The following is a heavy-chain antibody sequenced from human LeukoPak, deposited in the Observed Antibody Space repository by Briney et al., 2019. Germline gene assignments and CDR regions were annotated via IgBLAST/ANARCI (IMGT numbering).Heavy chain of an antibody. CDR3: ARSAFHDRCGYYHDY. V-gene: IGHV3-74*01. Sequence: GGSLRLSCAASGFTFSRYWIHWVRQAPGKGLVWVSRINPDGSTTTYADSVKGRFTISRDNAKNTLYLQMSSLRAEDTAVYYCARSAFHDRCGYYHDYWGQGTLVTVSS. CDR1: GFTFSRYW. D-gene: IGHD3-22*01. CDR2: INPDGSTT. J-gene: IGHJ4*01.